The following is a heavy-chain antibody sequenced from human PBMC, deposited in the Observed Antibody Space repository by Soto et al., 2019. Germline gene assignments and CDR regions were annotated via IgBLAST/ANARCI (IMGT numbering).Heavy chain of an antibody. V-gene: IGHV3-73*01. CDR2: IRSKANSYAT. Sequence: EVQLVECGGGLVQPGGSLKLSCAASGFTFSGSAMHWVRQASGKGLEWVGRIRSKANSYATAYAASVKGRFTISRDDSKNTAYLQMNSLKTEDTAVYYCTRPSRSGSTSLGWFDPWGQGTLVTVSS. CDR3: TRPSRSGSTSLGWFDP. CDR1: GFTFSGSA. D-gene: IGHD2-2*01. J-gene: IGHJ5*02.